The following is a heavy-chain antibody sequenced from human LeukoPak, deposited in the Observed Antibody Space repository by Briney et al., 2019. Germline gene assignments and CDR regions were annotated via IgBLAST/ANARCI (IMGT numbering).Heavy chain of an antibody. D-gene: IGHD4-23*01. Sequence: SETLSLTCAVYGGSFSGYYWSWIRQPPGKGLEWIGEINHSRSTNYNPSLKSRVTISVDTSKNQFSLKLSSVTAADTAVYYCATVRRGNDYWGQGTLVTVSS. CDR2: INHSRST. J-gene: IGHJ4*02. CDR1: GGSFSGYY. V-gene: IGHV4-34*01. CDR3: ATVRRGNDY.